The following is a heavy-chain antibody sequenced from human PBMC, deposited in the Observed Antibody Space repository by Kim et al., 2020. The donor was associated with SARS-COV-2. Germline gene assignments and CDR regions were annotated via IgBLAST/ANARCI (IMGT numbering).Heavy chain of an antibody. Sequence: GGSLRLSCAVSGFTFSSCAMHWVRQAPGEGLEWVSSISYDGSYQFYADSVKGRFSISRDISKNTLNLQMDSLGPEDTAVYYCAREEMEGGKYSGGLDIWGQETLVALSS. CDR3: AREEMEGGKYSGGLDI. CDR1: GFTFSSCA. V-gene: IGHV3-30*03. CDR2: ISYDGSYQ. D-gene: IGHD2-15*01. J-gene: IGHJ3*02.